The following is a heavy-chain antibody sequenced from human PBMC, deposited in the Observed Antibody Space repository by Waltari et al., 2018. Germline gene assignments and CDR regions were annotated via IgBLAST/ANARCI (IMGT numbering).Heavy chain of an antibody. V-gene: IGHV1-18*01. J-gene: IGHJ3*02. Sequence: QVQLVQSGAEVKKPGASVKVSCKASGYTFTGSVLSCVRQAPGQGLEWMGWISAYHGNTNYAQKLQGRVTMTTDTSTSTAYMELRSLRSDDTAVYYCARDRGRKTGTTFVAFDIWGQGTMVTASS. CDR2: ISAYHGNT. D-gene: IGHD1-7*01. CDR1: GYTFTGSV. CDR3: ARDRGRKTGTTFVAFDI.